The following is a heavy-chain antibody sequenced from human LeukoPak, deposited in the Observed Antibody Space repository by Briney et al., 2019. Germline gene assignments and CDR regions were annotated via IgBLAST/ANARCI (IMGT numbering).Heavy chain of an antibody. CDR3: ARGDRYQLLWYNWFDP. J-gene: IGHJ5*02. V-gene: IGHV4-59*01. D-gene: IGHD2-2*01. CDR2: IYYSGST. CDR1: GGSISSYY. Sequence: TSETLSLTCTVSGGSISSYYWSWIRQPPGKGLEWIGYIYYSGSTNYNPSLKSRVTISVDTSKNQFSLKLSSVTAADTAVYYCARGDRYQLLWYNWFDPWGQGTLVTVSS.